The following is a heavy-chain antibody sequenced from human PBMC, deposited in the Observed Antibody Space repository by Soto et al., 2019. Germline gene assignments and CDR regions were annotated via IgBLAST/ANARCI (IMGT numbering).Heavy chain of an antibody. CDR3: AHSYYDFWSGYATDNWFDP. V-gene: IGHV2-5*02. CDR1: GFSLSTSGVG. Sequence: QITLKESGPPLVKPTQTLTLTCTFSGFSLSTSGVGVGWIRQPPGKALEWLALIYWDDDKRYSPSLKSRLTITKDTSKNQVVLTMTNMDPVDTATYYCAHSYYDFWSGYATDNWFDPWGQGTLVTVSS. D-gene: IGHD3-3*01. CDR2: IYWDDDK. J-gene: IGHJ5*02.